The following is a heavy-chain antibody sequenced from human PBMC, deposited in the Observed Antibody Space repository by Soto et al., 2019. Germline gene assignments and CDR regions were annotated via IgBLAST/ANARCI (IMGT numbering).Heavy chain of an antibody. CDR3: ARGRYCSGGRCYFDY. V-gene: IGHV3-7*04. Sequence: GGSLRLSCAASGFTFSSHAMSWVRQAPGEGLEWVANIKQDGSENSYVDSVKGRFTISRDNAKNSVYLQMNSLRAEDTAVYYCARGRYCSGGRCYFDYWGQGTPVTVSS. CDR1: GFTFSSHA. CDR2: IKQDGSEN. D-gene: IGHD2-15*01. J-gene: IGHJ4*02.